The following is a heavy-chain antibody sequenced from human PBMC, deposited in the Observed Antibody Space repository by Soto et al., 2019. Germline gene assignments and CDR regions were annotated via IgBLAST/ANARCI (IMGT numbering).Heavy chain of an antibody. CDR2: ISGGGDTT. J-gene: IGHJ4*02. CDR1: GFTFSSYG. V-gene: IGHV3-23*01. D-gene: IGHD2-8*01. Sequence: GGSLRLSCAASGFTFSSYGISWIPLSPGKGLEWVSVISGGGDTTYYTPSVKGRFTISRDDFRNTLYLQMNSLRTEDTAIYYCAKLRDFVVLPAGILDYWGPGTLVTVSS. CDR3: AKLRDFVVLPAGILDY.